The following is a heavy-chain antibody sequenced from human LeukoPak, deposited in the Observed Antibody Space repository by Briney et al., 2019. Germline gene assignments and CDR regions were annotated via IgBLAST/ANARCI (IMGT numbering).Heavy chain of an antibody. Sequence: SVKASCKASGGTFSSYAISWVRQAPGQGLEWMGRIIPIFGTANYAQKFQGRVTITTDESTSTAYMELSSLRAEDTAVYYCARENSNLHSSSFSWGQGTMVTVSS. J-gene: IGHJ3*01. V-gene: IGHV1-69*05. CDR2: IIPIFGTA. CDR3: ARENSNLHSSSFS. CDR1: GGTFSSYA. D-gene: IGHD6-6*01.